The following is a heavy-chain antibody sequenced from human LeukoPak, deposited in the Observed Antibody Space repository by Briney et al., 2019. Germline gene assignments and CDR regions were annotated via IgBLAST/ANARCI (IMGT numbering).Heavy chain of an antibody. D-gene: IGHD3-22*01. CDR3: ATHDRTDAFDI. J-gene: IGHJ3*02. CDR1: GGSISSYY. V-gene: IGHV4-59*08. Sequence: SETLSLTCTVSGGSISSYYWSWIRQPPGKGLEWIGYIYYSGSTNYNPSLKSRVTISVDTSKNQFSLELSSVTAADTAVYYCATHDRTDAFDIWGQGTMVTVSS. CDR2: IYYSGST.